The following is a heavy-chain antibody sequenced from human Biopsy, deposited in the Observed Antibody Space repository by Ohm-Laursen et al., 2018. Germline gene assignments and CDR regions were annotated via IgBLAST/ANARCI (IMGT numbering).Heavy chain of an antibody. D-gene: IGHD3-9*01. CDR1: GFSISSGYY. V-gene: IGHV4-38-2*02. Sequence: PSQTLSLTCAVSGFSISSGYYWGWIRQPPGKGLEWIGSVYDSGKSYYNPSLKSRVTISVDVSENQFSLKLSSVTAADTAVYYCARDRFDLLTPNWFDPWGQGTLVTVSS. CDR3: ARDRFDLLTPNWFDP. CDR2: VYDSGKS. J-gene: IGHJ5*02.